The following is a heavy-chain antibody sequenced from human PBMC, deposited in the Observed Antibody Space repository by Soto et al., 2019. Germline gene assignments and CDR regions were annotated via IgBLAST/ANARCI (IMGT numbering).Heavy chain of an antibody. Sequence: QVQLVESGGGVVQPGRSLRLSCAASGFTFSSYGMHWVRQAPGKGLEWVAVISYDGSNKYYADSVKGRFTISRDNSKNTLYLQMNSLRAEDTAVYYCAKDRGSVLGDFWSGYYPYYYYYYGMDVWGQGTTVTVSS. CDR1: GFTFSSYG. CDR3: AKDRGSVLGDFWSGYYPYYYYYYGMDV. D-gene: IGHD3-3*01. J-gene: IGHJ6*02. CDR2: ISYDGSNK. V-gene: IGHV3-30*18.